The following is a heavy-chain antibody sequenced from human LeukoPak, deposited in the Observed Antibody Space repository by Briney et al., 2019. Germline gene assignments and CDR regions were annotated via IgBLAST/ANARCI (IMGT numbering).Heavy chain of an antibody. D-gene: IGHD5-24*01. J-gene: IGHJ4*02. Sequence: GGSLRLSCVASGFPFSSYWVTWVRQAPGKGLEWVANIKQDGSKKSYVDSVKGRFTISRDNAKNSQYLQMNSLRAEDTAIYYCTRVGYIDEGIDYWGQGTLVTVSS. CDR2: IKQDGSKK. V-gene: IGHV3-7*04. CDR3: TRVGYIDEGIDY. CDR1: GFPFSSYW.